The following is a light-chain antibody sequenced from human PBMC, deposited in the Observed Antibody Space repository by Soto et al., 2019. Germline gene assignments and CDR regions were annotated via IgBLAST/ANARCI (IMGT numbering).Light chain of an antibody. CDR1: QSISTW. V-gene: IGKV1-5*03. Sequence: DLPMTQSPSTLSASVGDRVTITCRASQSISTWLAWYQQKPGKAPKLLIYKASSLESGVPSRFSGSGSGTEFTLTISSLQPDDFATYYCQQYNSDVTFGPGTKVDRK. J-gene: IGKJ3*01. CDR2: KAS. CDR3: QQYNSDVT.